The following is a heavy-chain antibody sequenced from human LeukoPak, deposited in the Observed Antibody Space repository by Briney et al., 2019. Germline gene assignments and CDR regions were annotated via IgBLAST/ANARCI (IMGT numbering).Heavy chain of an antibody. CDR2: IYYSGNT. V-gene: IGHV4-59*08. CDR3: AGGKYCSSTSCYGAPYNWFDP. D-gene: IGHD2-2*01. CDR1: GGSITNYY. J-gene: IGHJ5*02. Sequence: SETLSLTCTVSGGSITNYYWSWIRQPPGKGLEWIGFIYYSGNTNYNPSLKSRVTISVDTSKNQFSLKLNSVTAADTAVYYCAGGKYCSSTSCYGAPYNWFDPWGQGTLVTVSS.